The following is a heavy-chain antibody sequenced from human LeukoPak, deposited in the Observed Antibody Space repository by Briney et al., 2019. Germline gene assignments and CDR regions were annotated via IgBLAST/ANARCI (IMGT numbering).Heavy chain of an antibody. Sequence: GGSLRLSCAAARFIFNSYAMSWVRQAPGKGLEWVSLISGSGDSTYYADSVKGRFTISRDNSKNTLYLQMNSLRAEDTAVYYCARAPVGGMDVWGQGTTVTVSS. V-gene: IGHV3-23*01. J-gene: IGHJ6*02. CDR1: RFIFNSYA. CDR3: ARAPVGGMDV. CDR2: ISGSGDST. D-gene: IGHD2-15*01.